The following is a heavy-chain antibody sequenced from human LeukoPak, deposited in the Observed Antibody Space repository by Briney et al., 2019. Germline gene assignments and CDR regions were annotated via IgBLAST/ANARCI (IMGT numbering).Heavy chain of an antibody. CDR1: GFTFSSYA. CDR3: ARENDSGWSGPFDY. Sequence: GRSLRLSCAASGFTFSSYAMHWVRQAPGKGLEWVAVISYDGSNKYYADSVKGRFTISRDNSKNTLYLQMNSLRAEDTAVYYCARENDSGWSGPFDYWGQGALVTVSS. J-gene: IGHJ4*02. V-gene: IGHV3-30-3*01. D-gene: IGHD6-19*01. CDR2: ISYDGSNK.